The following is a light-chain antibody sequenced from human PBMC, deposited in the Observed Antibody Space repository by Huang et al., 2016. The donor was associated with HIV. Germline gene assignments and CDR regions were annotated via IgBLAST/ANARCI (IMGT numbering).Light chain of an antibody. V-gene: IGKV3-15*01. CDR1: QGVGDH. Sequence: EIVMTQSPATLSVSPGERATLACRASQGVGDHLAWYQQKPGQAPRLLIYGVSTRATNVPPRFSGSGSGTDFTLTISSLQSEDFALYYCQHYYNLPYTFGHGTRLETK. CDR3: QHYYNLPYT. J-gene: IGKJ2*01. CDR2: GVS.